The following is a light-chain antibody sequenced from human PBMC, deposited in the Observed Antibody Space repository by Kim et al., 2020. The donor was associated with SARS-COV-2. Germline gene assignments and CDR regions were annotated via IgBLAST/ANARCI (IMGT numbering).Light chain of an antibody. CDR3: QQYDSYPRT. Sequence: DIQMTQSPSSLSASVGDRVTITCRASQGISSWLAWYQQKPEKAPKCLIYAASSLQSVVPSRFSGSGSGTDFTLTINSLQPEDFATYYCQQYDSYPRTFGQGTKVDIK. J-gene: IGKJ1*01. CDR1: QGISSW. CDR2: AAS. V-gene: IGKV1D-16*01.